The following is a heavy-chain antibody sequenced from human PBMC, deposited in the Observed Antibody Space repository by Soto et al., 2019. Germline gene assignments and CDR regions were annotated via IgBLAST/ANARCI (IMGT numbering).Heavy chain of an antibody. J-gene: IGHJ6*02. Sequence: QVPLVESGGGVVQPGGSLRLSCAARGFALSPYTIHWVRQAPGKGLEWVAGLSSDGSNNFYPDSVKGRITISRDNSKTTVHLQINNLRPEDTAIYYCAKDAEMHATRLLSYFALDLWGRGTTVTVSS. V-gene: IGHV3-30-3*01. D-gene: IGHD3-10*01. CDR2: LSSDGSNN. CDR3: AKDAEMHATRLLSYFALDL. CDR1: GFALSPYT.